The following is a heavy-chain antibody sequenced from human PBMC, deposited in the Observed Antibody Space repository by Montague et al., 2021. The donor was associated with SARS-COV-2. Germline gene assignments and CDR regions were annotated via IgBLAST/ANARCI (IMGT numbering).Heavy chain of an antibody. CDR1: GGSFSDYF. CDR2: INHRGTS. CDR3: ARGRQHFNMIVVVMTGGEYYFDY. J-gene: IGHJ4*02. Sequence: SETLSLTCAVYGGSFSDYFWSWIRQPPGKGLEWIGEINHRGTSKYNPSLKSRVSISFDMSKNQFSLYLSSVTAADTAVYFCARGRQHFNMIVVVMTGGEYYFDYWGQGTLVTVSS. V-gene: IGHV4-34*01. D-gene: IGHD3-22*01.